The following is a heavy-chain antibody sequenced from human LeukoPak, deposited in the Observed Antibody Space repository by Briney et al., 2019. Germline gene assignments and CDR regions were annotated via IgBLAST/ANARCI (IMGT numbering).Heavy chain of an antibody. Sequence: GGSLRLSCVASGFTFSNSVMTWVRQAPGKGLEWVSSILGTGDYPYFANSVKGRFTISRDNSKNTLYLQVNSLRAGDTAIYYCARGSKGTYDYWGQGTLVTVSS. CDR2: ILGTGDYP. V-gene: IGHV3-23*01. CDR1: GFTFSNSV. J-gene: IGHJ4*02. CDR3: ARGSKGTYDY.